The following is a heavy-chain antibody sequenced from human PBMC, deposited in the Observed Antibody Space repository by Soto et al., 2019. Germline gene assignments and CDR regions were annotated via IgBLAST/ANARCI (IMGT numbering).Heavy chain of an antibody. D-gene: IGHD3-10*01. J-gene: IGHJ5*02. CDR2: IYYSGST. CDR1: GGSVSSGSYY. Sequence: QVQLQESGPGLVKPSETLSLTCTVSGGSVSSGSYYWSWILQPPGKGLEWIGYIYYSGSTNYNPSLKSRVTISVDTSKTQFSMKLSAVTAADTAVYYCASHEGSGRQGFGFDPCGQGTLVAVAA. CDR3: ASHEGSGRQGFGFDP. V-gene: IGHV4-61*01.